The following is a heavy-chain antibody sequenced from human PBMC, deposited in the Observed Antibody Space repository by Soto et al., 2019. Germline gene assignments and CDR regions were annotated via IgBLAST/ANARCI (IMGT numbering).Heavy chain of an antibody. CDR2: IYYSGST. CDR1: GGSISSYY. Sequence: SETMSLTCTVSGGSISSYYWSWIRQPPGKGLEWIGYIYYSGSTNYNPSLKSRVTISVDTSKNQFSLKLSSVTAADTAVYYCARSNSSWYLNYWGQGTLVTVSS. CDR3: ARSNSSWYLNY. J-gene: IGHJ4*02. V-gene: IGHV4-59*01. D-gene: IGHD6-13*01.